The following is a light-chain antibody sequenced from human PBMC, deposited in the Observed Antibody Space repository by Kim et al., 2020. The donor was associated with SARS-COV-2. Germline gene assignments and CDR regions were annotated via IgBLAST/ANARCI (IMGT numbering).Light chain of an antibody. CDR1: QSVSSNY. J-gene: IGKJ1*01. V-gene: IGKV3-20*01. Sequence: EIVLTQSPATLSLSPGETATLSCRASQSVSSNYLAWCQQRPGQAPRLLIYDASSRATGIPDRFSGSGSGTDFTLTISRLGPEDFAVYYCQQYGSSPQTFGQGTKVDIK. CDR3: QQYGSSPQT. CDR2: DAS.